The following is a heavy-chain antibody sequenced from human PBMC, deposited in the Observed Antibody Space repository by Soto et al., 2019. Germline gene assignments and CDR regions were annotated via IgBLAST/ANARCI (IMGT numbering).Heavy chain of an antibody. V-gene: IGHV1-8*01. CDR3: ARDQYYYGSGSSLGGTDY. CDR1: GYTFTSYD. Sequence: GASVKVSCKASGYTFTSYDINWVRQATGQGLEWMGWMNPNSGNTGYAQKFQGRVTMTRNTSISTAYMELSSLRSEDTAVYYCARDQYYYGSGSSLGGTDYWGQGTLVTVPQ. D-gene: IGHD3-10*01. CDR2: MNPNSGNT. J-gene: IGHJ4*02.